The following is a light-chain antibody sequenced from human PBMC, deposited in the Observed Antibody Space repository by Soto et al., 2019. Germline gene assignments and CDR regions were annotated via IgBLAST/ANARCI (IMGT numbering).Light chain of an antibody. CDR3: CSYAGSTTQTYV. V-gene: IGLV2-23*02. CDR1: HSDVGSYNL. Sequence: QSALTQPASVSGSPGQSITISCTGTHSDVGSYNLVSWYQQHPGKAPKVIIYEVSERPSGVSDRFSGSKSGNTASLMISGLQADDEADYYCCSYAGSTTQTYVFGSGTKVTVL. J-gene: IGLJ1*01. CDR2: EVS.